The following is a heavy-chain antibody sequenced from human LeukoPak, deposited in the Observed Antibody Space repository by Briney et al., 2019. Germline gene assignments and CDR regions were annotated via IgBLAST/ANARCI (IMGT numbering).Heavy chain of an antibody. J-gene: IGHJ4*02. D-gene: IGHD5-18*01. CDR2: ISSSSGTI. Sequence: GGSLRLSCAASGFTFSSYSMNWVRQAPEKGLEWVSYISSSSGTINYADSVKGRFTISGDIARNSLYLQMNSLRAEDTAVYYCARDHNYAFDYWGQGTLVTVSS. V-gene: IGHV3-48*01. CDR3: ARDHNYAFDY. CDR1: GFTFSSYS.